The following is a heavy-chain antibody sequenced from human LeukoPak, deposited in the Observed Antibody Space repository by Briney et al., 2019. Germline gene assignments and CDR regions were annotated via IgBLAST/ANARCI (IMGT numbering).Heavy chain of an antibody. Sequence: SETLSLTCTVSGGSISGGSYYWSWVRQPPGKGLEWIGYIYHSGSTYYNPSLKSRVTISVDRSKNQFSLKLTSVTAADTAVYYCARDGTSYGGNDYWGQGTLVTVSS. CDR1: GGSISGGSYY. J-gene: IGHJ4*02. V-gene: IGHV4-30-2*01. CDR2: IYHSGST. CDR3: ARDGTSYGGNDY. D-gene: IGHD4-23*01.